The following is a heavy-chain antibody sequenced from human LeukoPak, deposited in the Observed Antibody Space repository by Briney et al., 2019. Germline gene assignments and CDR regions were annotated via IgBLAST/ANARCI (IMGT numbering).Heavy chain of an antibody. V-gene: IGHV3-23*01. CDR2: ISGSGGGT. D-gene: IGHD2-2*01. Sequence: GGSLRLSCVASGFPFSSYWMTWVRQAPGKGLEWVSAISGSGGGTYYADSVQGRFTISRDNSKNTLYLQMNSLRAEDTAVYYCARNPRSIGLYYFDYWGQGTLVTVSS. J-gene: IGHJ4*02. CDR3: ARNPRSIGLYYFDY. CDR1: GFPFSSYW.